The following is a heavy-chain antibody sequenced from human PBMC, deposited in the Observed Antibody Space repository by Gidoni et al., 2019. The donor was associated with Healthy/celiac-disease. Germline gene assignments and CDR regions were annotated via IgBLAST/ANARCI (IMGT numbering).Heavy chain of an antibody. CDR3: ASDGGGDDYGDYGWFDP. V-gene: IGHV1-18*01. CDR2: ISAYNGNT. CDR1: GYPFTSYG. Sequence: EQCRAGVTQPEDSVKVSCKASGYPFTSYGISWVRQAPGQGLEWMGWISAYNGNTNYAQKLKGRVTMTTDTSTSTAYMELRSLRSDDTALDYCASDGGGDDYGDYGWFDPWGQRTLVTVSS. J-gene: IGHJ5*02. D-gene: IGHD4-17*01.